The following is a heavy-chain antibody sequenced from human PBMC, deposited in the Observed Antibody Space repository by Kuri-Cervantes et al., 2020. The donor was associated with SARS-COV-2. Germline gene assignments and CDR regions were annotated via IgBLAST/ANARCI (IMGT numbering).Heavy chain of an antibody. D-gene: IGHD3-3*01. V-gene: IGHV3-21*01. J-gene: IGHJ2*01. CDR2: ISSSSSYI. CDR3: AKDAYYDFWSGYYPDWYFDL. Sequence: GESLKISCAASGFTFSSYSMNWVRQAPGKGLEWVSSISSSSSYIYYADSVKGRFTISRDNAKNSLYLQMNSLRAEDTAVYYCAKDAYYDFWSGYYPDWYFDLWGRGTLVTVSS. CDR1: GFTFSSYS.